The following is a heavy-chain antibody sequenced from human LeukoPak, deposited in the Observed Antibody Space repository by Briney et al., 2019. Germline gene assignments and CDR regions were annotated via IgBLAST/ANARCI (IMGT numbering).Heavy chain of an antibody. D-gene: IGHD2-21*02. CDR2: MNPNGGNT. J-gene: IGHJ3*02. CDR1: GYTFTSYD. CDR3: ARARGAAYCGGDCYLPDAFDI. V-gene: IGHV1-8*01. Sequence: AALVKVSCKASGYTFTSYDINWVRQATGQGLEWMGWMNPNGGNTGYAQKFQGRVTMTRNTSISTAYMELSSLRSEDTAVYYCARARGAAYCGGDCYLPDAFDIWGQGTMVTVSS.